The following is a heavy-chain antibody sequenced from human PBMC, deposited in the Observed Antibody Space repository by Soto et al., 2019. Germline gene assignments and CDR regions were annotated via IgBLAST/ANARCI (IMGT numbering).Heavy chain of an antibody. J-gene: IGHJ5*02. CDR3: ATCIAARNWFDP. CDR1: GYTFTSYD. CDR2: MNPNSGNA. Sequence: SVKVSCKASGYTFTSYDINWVRQATGQGLEWMGWMNPNSGNADYAQKFQGRVTMTTDKSMSTAYMELSSLRSEDTAVYYCATCIAARNWFDPWGQGTLVTVSS. D-gene: IGHD6-6*01. V-gene: IGHV1-8*01.